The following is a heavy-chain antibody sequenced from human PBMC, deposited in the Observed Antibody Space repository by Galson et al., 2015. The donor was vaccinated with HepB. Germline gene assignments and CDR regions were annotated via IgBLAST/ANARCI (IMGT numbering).Heavy chain of an antibody. Sequence: SVKVSCKASGYTFTSYAMHWVRQAPGQRLEWMGWINAGKGNTNFAQKFQGRVTMTTDTSTSTAYMELRSLRSDDTAVYYCAREGAVAGSFDYWGQGTLVTVSS. CDR3: AREGAVAGSFDY. V-gene: IGHV1-3*01. D-gene: IGHD6-19*01. CDR1: GYTFTSYA. CDR2: INAGKGNT. J-gene: IGHJ4*02.